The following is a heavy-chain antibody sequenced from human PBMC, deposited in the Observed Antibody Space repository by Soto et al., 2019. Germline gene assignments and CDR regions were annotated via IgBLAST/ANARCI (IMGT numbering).Heavy chain of an antibody. V-gene: IGHV1-69*13. CDR1: GGTFSSYA. J-gene: IGHJ6*02. D-gene: IGHD3-3*01. CDR2: IIPIFGTA. CDR3: ASAVDRITIFGVVPPLYYYYYGMDV. Sequence: SVKVSCKASGGTFSSYAISWVRQAPGQGLEWMGGIIPIFGTANYAQKFQGRVTITADESTSTAYMELSSLRSEDTAVYYCASAVDRITIFGVVPPLYYYYYGMDVWGQGTTVTVSS.